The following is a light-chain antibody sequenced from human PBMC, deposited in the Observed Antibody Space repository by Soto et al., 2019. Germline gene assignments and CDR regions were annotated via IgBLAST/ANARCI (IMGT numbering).Light chain of an antibody. J-gene: IGKJ1*01. CDR2: DAS. CDR1: LSVANF. V-gene: IGKV3-11*01. Sequence: EIVLTRSPGTLSLSPGERATLSCRASLSVANFLARYHQKPGQAPRRLIFDASNRATGVPPMLSDSGSGTDFTFTISSIEPGDYGIYYCQQRRNWPSTFGQGTKVEI. CDR3: QQRRNWPST.